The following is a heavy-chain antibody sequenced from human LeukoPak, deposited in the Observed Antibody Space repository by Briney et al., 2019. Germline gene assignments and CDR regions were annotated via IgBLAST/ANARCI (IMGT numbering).Heavy chain of an antibody. CDR2: IIPIFGTA. Sequence: GASVKVSCKASGGTFSSYAISWVRQAPGQGLEWMGRIIPIFGTANYAQKFQGRVTITTDESTRTAYMELSSLRSEDTAVYYCARDIDRSSGYYRQRNWFDPWGQGTLVTVSS. D-gene: IGHD3-22*01. CDR3: ARDIDRSSGYYRQRNWFDP. CDR1: GGTFSSYA. J-gene: IGHJ5*02. V-gene: IGHV1-69*05.